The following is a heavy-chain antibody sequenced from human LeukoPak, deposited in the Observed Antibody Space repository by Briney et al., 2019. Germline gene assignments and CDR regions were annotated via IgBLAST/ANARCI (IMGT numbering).Heavy chain of an antibody. CDR1: GYTFTGYY. Sequence: ASVKVSCKASGYTFTGYYMHWVRQAPGQGLEWMGWINPNSGGTNYAQKFQGRVTMARDTSISTAYMELSRLRSDDTAVYYCARDKVGGGSYSAGNDYWGQGTLVTVSS. V-gene: IGHV1-2*02. J-gene: IGHJ4*02. CDR3: ARDKVGGGSYSAGNDY. CDR2: INPNSGGT. D-gene: IGHD1-26*01.